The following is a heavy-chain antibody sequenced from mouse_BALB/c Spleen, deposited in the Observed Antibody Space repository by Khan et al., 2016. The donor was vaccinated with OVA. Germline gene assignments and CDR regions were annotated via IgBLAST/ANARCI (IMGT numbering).Heavy chain of an antibody. CDR2: INSDGGYT. CDR3: ASHLTGSFAY. J-gene: IGHJ3*01. CDR1: GFTFSAYG. Sequence: EVELVESGGDLVKPGGSLRLSCAASGFTFSAYGMAWVRQAPDKRLEWVATINSDGGYTYYPETVKGRFTISRNNAENTLSLQMSSLKSEDTAIYYCASHLTGSFAYWGQGTLVTVSA. V-gene: IGHV5-6*01. D-gene: IGHD4-1*01.